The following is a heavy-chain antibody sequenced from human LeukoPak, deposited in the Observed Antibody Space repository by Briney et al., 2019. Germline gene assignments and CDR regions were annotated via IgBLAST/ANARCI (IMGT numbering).Heavy chain of an antibody. J-gene: IGHJ4*02. Sequence: GGSLRLSCTTSEFSFRTYAMTWVRQAPGKGLEWVSTISVDDQGSTYYTDSVKGRFTISRDTSQNTLSLQMNSLRGEDTAVYYCARYDGGSGPFDYWGQGTLVTVSS. CDR1: EFSFRTYA. CDR2: ISVDDQGST. V-gene: IGHV3-23*01. D-gene: IGHD3-10*01. CDR3: ARYDGGSGPFDY.